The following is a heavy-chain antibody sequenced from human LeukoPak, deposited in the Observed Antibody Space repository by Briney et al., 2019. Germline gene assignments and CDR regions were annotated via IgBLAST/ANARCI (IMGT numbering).Heavy chain of an antibody. CDR2: ISYDGSNK. CDR1: GFTFSSYA. CDR3: AREQIVPAAIGSHYYYMDV. J-gene: IGHJ6*03. D-gene: IGHD2-2*02. V-gene: IGHV3-30-3*01. Sequence: GGSLRLSCAASGFTFSSYAMHWVRQAPGKGLEWVAVISYDGSNKYYADSVKGRFTISRDNSKNTLYLQMNSLRAEDTAVYYCAREQIVPAAIGSHYYYMDVWGKGTTVTVS.